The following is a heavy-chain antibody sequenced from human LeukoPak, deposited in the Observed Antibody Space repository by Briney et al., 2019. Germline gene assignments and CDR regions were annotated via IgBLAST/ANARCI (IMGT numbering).Heavy chain of an antibody. D-gene: IGHD6-13*01. Sequence: ASVKVSCKASGYTFTSYGMNLMRQAPGQGLEWMGWISAYNGNTNYVQKLQGRVTMTTDTSTSTAYMELRSLRSDDTAVYYCARWGIAAATPFDYWGQGTLVTVSS. J-gene: IGHJ4*02. V-gene: IGHV1-18*01. CDR2: ISAYNGNT. CDR1: GYTFTSYG. CDR3: ARWGIAAATPFDY.